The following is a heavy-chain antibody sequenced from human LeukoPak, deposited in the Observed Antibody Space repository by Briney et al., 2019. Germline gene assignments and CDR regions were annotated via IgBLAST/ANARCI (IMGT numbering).Heavy chain of an antibody. CDR1: GGSISSSSYY. CDR3: ARGGHKISGDYYGSGSLNWFDP. J-gene: IGHJ5*02. CDR2: IYYSGST. V-gene: IGHV4-39*07. D-gene: IGHD3-10*01. Sequence: SETLSLTCTVSGGSISSSSYYWGWIRQPPGKGLEWIGSIYYSGSTYYNPSLKSRVTISVDTSKNQFSLKLSSVTAADTAVYYCARGGHKISGDYYGSGSLNWFDPWGQGTLVTVSS.